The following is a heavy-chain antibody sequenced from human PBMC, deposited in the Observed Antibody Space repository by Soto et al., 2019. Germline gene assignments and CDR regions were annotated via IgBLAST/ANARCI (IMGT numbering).Heavy chain of an antibody. D-gene: IGHD4-17*01. CDR1: EFTFSSYW. CDR3: ARDGGYGDYYGLDV. V-gene: IGHV3-74*01. Sequence: EVQLVESGGGLVQPGGSLRLSCAASEFTFSSYWMHRVRQAPGKGLVWVSRVNADGSSTSYADSVKGRFTISRDNAKNTLYLQMNSLRVEDTAVYYCARDGGYGDYYGLDVWGQGTTVTVSS. J-gene: IGHJ6*01. CDR2: VNADGSST.